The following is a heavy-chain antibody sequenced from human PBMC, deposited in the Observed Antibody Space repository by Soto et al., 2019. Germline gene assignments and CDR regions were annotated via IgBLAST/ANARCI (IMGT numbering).Heavy chain of an antibody. V-gene: IGHV3-48*03. CDR3: ARVHYYDSSGFHWFDP. CDR2: ISSSGSTI. Sequence: GGSLRLSCVASGFTFSSYEMNWVRQAPGKGLEWVSYISSSGSTIYYADSVKGRFTISRDNAKNSLYLQMNSLRAEDTAVYYCARVHYYDSSGFHWFDPWGQGTLVTVSS. D-gene: IGHD3-22*01. CDR1: GFTFSSYE. J-gene: IGHJ5*02.